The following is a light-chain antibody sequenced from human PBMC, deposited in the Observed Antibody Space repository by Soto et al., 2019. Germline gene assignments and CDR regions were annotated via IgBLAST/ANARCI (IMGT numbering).Light chain of an antibody. CDR3: SSYTSSTAYV. Sequence: QSVLTQPASVSGSPGQSITISCSGTSSDVGGYNYVSWYQQHPGKAPKLMIYGVSNRPSGVSDRFSGAKSGNAASLTISGLQADDEADYYCSSYTSSTAYVFGPGTKVTVL. V-gene: IGLV2-14*01. CDR1: SSDVGGYNY. CDR2: GVS. J-gene: IGLJ1*01.